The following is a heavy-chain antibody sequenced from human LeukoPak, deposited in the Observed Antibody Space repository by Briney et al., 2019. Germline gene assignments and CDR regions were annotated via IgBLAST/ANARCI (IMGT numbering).Heavy chain of an antibody. Sequence: PGGSLRLSCAASGFSFSSYSMNWVRQAPGKGLEWVSYISSSSSTIYYADAVKGRFTISRDKSKNTLFLQMNSLRAEDTAVYYCAKSYGDYLGYFDSWGQGTLVTVSS. D-gene: IGHD4-17*01. CDR2: ISSSSSTI. CDR1: GFSFSSYS. CDR3: AKSYGDYLGYFDS. V-gene: IGHV3-48*01. J-gene: IGHJ4*02.